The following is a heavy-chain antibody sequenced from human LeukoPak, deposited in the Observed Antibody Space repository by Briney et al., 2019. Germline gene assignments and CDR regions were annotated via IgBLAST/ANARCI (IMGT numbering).Heavy chain of an antibody. CDR1: GFTFSSYS. V-gene: IGHV3-21*01. Sequence: GGSLRLSCAASGFTFSSYSMNWVRQAPGKGLEWASSISSSSTYILYADSVKGRFTISRDNAKNSLYLQMNSLRAEDTAVYYCARFETIAVAGKDYWGQGTLVTVSS. D-gene: IGHD6-19*01. CDR2: ISSSSTYI. CDR3: ARFETIAVAGKDY. J-gene: IGHJ4*02.